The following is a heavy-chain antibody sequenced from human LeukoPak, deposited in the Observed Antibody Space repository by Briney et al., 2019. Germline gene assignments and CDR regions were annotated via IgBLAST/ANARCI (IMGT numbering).Heavy chain of an antibody. CDR2: VYSSDAGT. V-gene: IGHV5-51*01. D-gene: IGHD1-7*01. CDR1: GHTSSTDW. Sequence: GDSLKISCKASGHTSSTDWIAWGRQLPRKGLEWMGAVYSSDAGTSYSASFQGQFTISADKSLNTAYFQWTNLKASDTAMYYCARFRGELMDGFDFWGQGTLVTVSS. J-gene: IGHJ4*02. CDR3: ARFRGELMDGFDF.